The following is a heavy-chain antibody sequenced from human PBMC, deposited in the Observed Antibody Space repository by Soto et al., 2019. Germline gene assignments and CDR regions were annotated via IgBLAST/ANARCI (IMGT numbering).Heavy chain of an antibody. J-gene: IGHJ4*01. V-gene: IGHV1-3*01. D-gene: IGHD6-19*01. CDR1: GYMFTKSA. CDR2: ISGDSGNT. CDR3: ARDGVAAGNINFDY. Sequence: ASVKVSCKASGYMFTKSAMHWVRQAPGQRLEWMGWISGDSGNTKYSPKLQDRVTITRDTSASTAYMELSSLRSEDTALYYCARDGVAAGNINFDYWGQGTLVTVS.